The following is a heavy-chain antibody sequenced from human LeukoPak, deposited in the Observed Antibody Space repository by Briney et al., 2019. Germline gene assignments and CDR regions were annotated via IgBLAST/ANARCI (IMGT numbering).Heavy chain of an antibody. CDR3: AKDLRWDHPGLDP. D-gene: IGHD4-23*01. J-gene: IGHJ5*02. CDR1: GYTFTSYY. Sequence: ASVKVSCKASGYTFTSYYIHWVRQAPGQGLESMGIINPGGGSTSYAQKFQDRVTMTRDTSTSTVYMELNSLRSEDTAVYYCAKDLRWDHPGLDPWGQGTLVIVSS. CDR2: INPGGGST. V-gene: IGHV1-46*01.